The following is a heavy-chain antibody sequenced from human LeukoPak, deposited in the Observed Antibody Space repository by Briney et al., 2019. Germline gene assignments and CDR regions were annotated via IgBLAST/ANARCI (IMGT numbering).Heavy chain of an antibody. CDR3: ARYTMVRGGRQDY. J-gene: IGHJ4*02. CDR2: ISGSGGST. V-gene: IGHV3-23*01. Sequence: GGSLRFSCAASGFTFSSYAMSWVRQAPGKGLEWVSAISGSGGSTYYADSVKDRFTISRDNSKNTLYLQMNSLRAEDTAVYYCARYTMVRGGRQDYWGQGTLVTVSS. CDR1: GFTFSSYA. D-gene: IGHD3-10*01.